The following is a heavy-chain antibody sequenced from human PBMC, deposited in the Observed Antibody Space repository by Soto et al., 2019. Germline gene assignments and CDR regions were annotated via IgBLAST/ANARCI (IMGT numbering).Heavy chain of an antibody. D-gene: IGHD6-13*01. Sequence: ASVKVSCKASGYTFTSYGISWVRQAPGQGLEWMGWISAYNGNTNYAQKLQGRVTMTTDTSTSTAYMELRSLRSDDTAVYYCARDEKNAAAGTTYYFDYWGQGTLVTVSS. CDR3: ARDEKNAAAGTTYYFDY. CDR1: GYTFTSYG. V-gene: IGHV1-18*01. J-gene: IGHJ4*02. CDR2: ISAYNGNT.